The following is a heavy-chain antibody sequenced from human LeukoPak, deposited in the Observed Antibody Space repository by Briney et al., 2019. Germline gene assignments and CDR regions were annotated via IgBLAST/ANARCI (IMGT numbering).Heavy chain of an antibody. Sequence: QPGGSLRLSCAASGFTFSDYSMNWVRQAPGKGLEWVSDISGSGGSTYYADSVKGRFTISRDNSKNTLYLQMNRLRAEDTAVYYCAKRGLAAALFRWGQGTLVTVSS. V-gene: IGHV3-23*01. J-gene: IGHJ4*02. D-gene: IGHD6-13*01. CDR3: AKRGLAAALFR. CDR2: ISGSGGST. CDR1: GFTFSDYS.